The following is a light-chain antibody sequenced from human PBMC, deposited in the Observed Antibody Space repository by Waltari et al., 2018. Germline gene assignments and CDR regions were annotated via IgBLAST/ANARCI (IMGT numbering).Light chain of an antibody. J-gene: IGLJ2*01. Sequence: SYVLTQPPSVSVAPGKTARITCGGDDIGFKSVHWYQQKPGQAPVMGVYDDSARPSGIAERFFGSNSGNTATLTISRVEAGDEADYYCQVWDSSSDQVVFGGGTKLTVL. V-gene: IGLV3-21*03. CDR3: QVWDSSSDQVV. CDR2: DDS. CDR1: DIGFKS.